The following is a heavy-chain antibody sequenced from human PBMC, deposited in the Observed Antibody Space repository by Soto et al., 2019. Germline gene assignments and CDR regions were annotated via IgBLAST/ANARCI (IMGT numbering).Heavy chain of an antibody. J-gene: IGHJ4*01. CDR1: GDSISSYY. D-gene: IGHD2-15*01. CDR3: ARDPLYCSGGSCFYVLDY. V-gene: IGHV4-59*01. Sequence: SETLSVTCTVSGDSISSYYWSWIRQPPGKGLEWIGYIYYSGSTNYNPSLKSRVTISVDTSKNQFSLKLSSVTAADTAVYYCARDPLYCSGGSCFYVLDYWGHGTLVTVSS. CDR2: IYYSGST.